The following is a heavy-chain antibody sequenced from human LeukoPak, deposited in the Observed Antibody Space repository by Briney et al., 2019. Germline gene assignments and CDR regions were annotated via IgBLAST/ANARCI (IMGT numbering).Heavy chain of an antibody. CDR1: GGTFSSYA. CDR3: AGETRPEPDAFDI. D-gene: IGHD1-14*01. CDR2: IIPILGIA. V-gene: IGHV1-69*04. J-gene: IGHJ3*02. Sequence: ASVKVSCKASGGTFSSYAISWVRQAPGQGLEWMGRIIPILGIANYAQKFQGRVTITADKPTSTAYMELSSLGSEDTAVYYCAGETRPEPDAFDIWGQGTMVTVSS.